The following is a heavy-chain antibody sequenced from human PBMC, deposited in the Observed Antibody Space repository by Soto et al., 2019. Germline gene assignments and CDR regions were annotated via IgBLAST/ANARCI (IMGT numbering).Heavy chain of an antibody. CDR1: GYTFSSYG. J-gene: IGHJ4*02. D-gene: IGHD2-21*01. CDR2: ISANSGDT. V-gene: IGHV1-18*01. CDR3: AGDFRDSCGGPSCIDFDF. Sequence: QVQLVQSGAEVKEPGASVRVSCKASGYTFSSYGFSWVRQAPGQGLEWVAWISANSGDTNSAQKFQGRVTLTTDTSTSTAYMDLRSLTSDDTAIYYCAGDFRDSCGGPSCIDFDFWGQGTLVTVSS.